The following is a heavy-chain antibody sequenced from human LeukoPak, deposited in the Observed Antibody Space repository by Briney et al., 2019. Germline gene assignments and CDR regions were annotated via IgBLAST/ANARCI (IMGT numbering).Heavy chain of an antibody. D-gene: IGHD1-26*01. CDR2: TYYRSKWYN. CDR1: GDSVSSNSAA. Sequence: SQTLSLTCAISGDSVSSNSAAWYWIRQSPSRGLEWLGRTYYRSKWYNDYAVSVKGRITINPDIAKNQFSLHLNSVTPEDTAVYYCARDGKWNYWGQGTLVTVSS. CDR3: ARDGKWNY. J-gene: IGHJ4*02. V-gene: IGHV6-1*01.